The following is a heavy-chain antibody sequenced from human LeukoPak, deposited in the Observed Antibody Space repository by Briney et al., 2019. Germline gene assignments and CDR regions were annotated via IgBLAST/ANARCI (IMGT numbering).Heavy chain of an antibody. Sequence: GGSLRLSCAASGFTLSSYWMSWVRQAPGKGLEWVANIKQDGGEKYYVDSVKGRFTISRDNAKNSLYLQMNSLRAEDTAVYYCARDGVPMFGELFRGDFDYWGQGTLVTVSS. CDR3: ARDGVPMFGELFRGDFDY. CDR2: IKQDGGEK. V-gene: IGHV3-7*01. J-gene: IGHJ4*02. D-gene: IGHD3-10*02. CDR1: GFTLSSYW.